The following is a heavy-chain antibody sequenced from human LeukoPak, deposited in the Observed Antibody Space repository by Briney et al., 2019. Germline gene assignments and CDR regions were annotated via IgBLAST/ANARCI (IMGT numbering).Heavy chain of an antibody. CDR3: ARNLKYCSSTSCYHGSFDY. CDR1: GGSISSSSYY. J-gene: IGHJ4*02. Sequence: SETLSLTCTVSGGSISSSSYYWGWIRQPPGKGLEWIGSIYYSGSTYYNPSLKSRVTISVDTSKNQFSLKLSSVTVADTAVYYCARNLKYCSSTSCYHGSFDYWGQGTLVTVSS. D-gene: IGHD2-2*01. CDR2: IYYSGST. V-gene: IGHV4-39*01.